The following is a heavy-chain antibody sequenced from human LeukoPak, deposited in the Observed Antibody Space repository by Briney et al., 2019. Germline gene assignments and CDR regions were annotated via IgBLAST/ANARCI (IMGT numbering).Heavy chain of an antibody. CDR3: AREFRTTTWSFDAFDL. CDR2: INPTSGAT. J-gene: IGHJ3*01. D-gene: IGHD1/OR15-1a*01. Sequence: ASVKVSCKASGYTFTDYYMHWVRQAPGQGLDSVGWINPTSGATNYAQKFQGRVTMTRDTSNNTSYMELSNLRSNDTAVYYCAREFRTTTWSFDAFDLWGQGTMVTVSS. CDR1: GYTFTDYY. V-gene: IGHV1-2*02.